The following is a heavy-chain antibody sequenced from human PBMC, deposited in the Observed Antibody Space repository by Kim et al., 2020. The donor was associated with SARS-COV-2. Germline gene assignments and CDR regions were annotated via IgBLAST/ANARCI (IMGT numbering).Heavy chain of an antibody. V-gene: IGHV3-73*01. J-gene: IGHJ6*02. CDR3: TRLPDYGPYYNYGLDV. CDR2: IRTKANNYAT. D-gene: IGHD4-17*01. CDR1: VFSFSDSG. Sequence: GGSLRLSCAASVFSFSDSGMYWVHQASGKGLEWIGRIRTKANNYATTYAASVKGRFTISRDDSEKKAFLQMDNLKADDTAIYYCTRLPDYGPYYNYGLDVWGQETTVTGSS.